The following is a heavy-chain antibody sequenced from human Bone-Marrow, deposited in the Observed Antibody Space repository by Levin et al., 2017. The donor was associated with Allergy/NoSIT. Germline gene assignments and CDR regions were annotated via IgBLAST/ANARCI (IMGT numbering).Heavy chain of an antibody. V-gene: IGHV4-34*01. CDR1: GGSFSTYY. CDR2: VSHSGSS. CDR3: ARGTGSGTYSDAFDI. J-gene: IGHJ3*02. D-gene: IGHD3-10*01. Sequence: KASETLSLTCTVYGGSFSTYYWTWIRQSPGERLEWLGEVSHSGSSKYNPSLKSRVTISIDTSKNQFSLKLNSVAAADTAGYYCARGTGSGTYSDAFDIWGQGTMVAVSS.